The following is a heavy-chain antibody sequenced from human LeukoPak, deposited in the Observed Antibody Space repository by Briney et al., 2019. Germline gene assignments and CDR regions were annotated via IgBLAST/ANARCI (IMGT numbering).Heavy chain of an antibody. J-gene: IGHJ4*02. V-gene: IGHV3-23*01. CDR1: GFTFNNHA. CDR3: AKLLCSSTSCGDY. D-gene: IGHD2-2*01. Sequence: GGSLRLSCAASGFTFNNHAMSWVRQAPGKGLAWVSAISGNGGSTYYADSVKGRFTISRDNSKNTLYLQMNSLRAEDTAVHYCAKLLCSSTSCGDYWGQGTLVTVSS. CDR2: ISGNGGST.